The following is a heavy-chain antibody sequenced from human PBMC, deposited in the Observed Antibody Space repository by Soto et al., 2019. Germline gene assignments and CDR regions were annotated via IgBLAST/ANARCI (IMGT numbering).Heavy chain of an antibody. J-gene: IGHJ6*03. CDR3: AKETYGSGSYGVHYYMDV. Sequence: GGSLRLSCAASGFTFDDYAMHWVRQAPGKGLEWVSGISWNSGSIGYADSVKDRFTISRDNAKNSLYLQMNSLRAEDTALYYCAKETYGSGSYGVHYYMDVWGKGTTVTVSS. D-gene: IGHD3-10*01. V-gene: IGHV3-9*01. CDR2: ISWNSGSI. CDR1: GFTFDDYA.